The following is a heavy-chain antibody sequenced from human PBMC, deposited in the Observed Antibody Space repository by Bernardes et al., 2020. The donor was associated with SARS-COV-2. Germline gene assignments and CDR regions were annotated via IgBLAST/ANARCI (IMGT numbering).Heavy chain of an antibody. V-gene: IGHV1-18*04. CDR3: ARETDGWRLTPPSY. CDR2: ISVYGGNT. Sequence: ASVKVSCKASGYTFTNYGLSWVRQAPGQGLEWVGRISVYGGNTYYAQKFRGRVTMTTDTSTSTAYMELRSLRSDDTAVYYCARETDGWRLTPPSYWGQGTLVTVSS. D-gene: IGHD2-15*01. J-gene: IGHJ4*02. CDR1: GYTFTNYG.